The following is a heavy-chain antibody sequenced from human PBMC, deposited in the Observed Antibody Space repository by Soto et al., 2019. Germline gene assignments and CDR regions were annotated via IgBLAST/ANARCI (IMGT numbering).Heavy chain of an antibody. CDR2: IYYSGST. V-gene: IGHV4-39*01. D-gene: IGHD3-10*01. Sequence: QLQLQESGPGLVKPSETLSLTCTVSGGSITSSSYYWGWVRQPPGKGLEWIGTIYYSGSTYYNPSLKSRYNIAVDKYNHQFYMHLSSVTAADTAVYYCARNPLWVRGSGRYLSLSGFDPWGQGTLVTVSS. CDR1: GGSITSSSYY. J-gene: IGHJ5*02. CDR3: ARNPLWVRGSGRYLSLSGFDP.